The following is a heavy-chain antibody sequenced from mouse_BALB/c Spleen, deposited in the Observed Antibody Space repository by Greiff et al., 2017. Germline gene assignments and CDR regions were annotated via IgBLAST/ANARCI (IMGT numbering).Heavy chain of an antibody. CDR1: GFTFSSFG. CDR3: ARSGWDGGGFDY. CDR2: ISSGSSTI. D-gene: IGHD4-1*01. J-gene: IGHJ2*01. V-gene: IGHV5-17*02. Sequence: EVQGVESGGGLVQPGGSRKLSCAASGFTFSSFGMHWVRQAPEKGLEWVAYISSGSSTIYYADTVKGRFTISRDNPKNTLFLQMTSLRSEDTAMYYCARSGWDGGGFDYWGQGTTLTVSS.